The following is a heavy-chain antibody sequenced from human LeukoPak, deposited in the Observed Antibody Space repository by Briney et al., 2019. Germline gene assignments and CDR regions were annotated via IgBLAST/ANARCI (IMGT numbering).Heavy chain of an antibody. D-gene: IGHD2-15*01. CDR2: VYYSGNT. Sequence: PSETLSLTCTVSGASISTNYRSWIRQPPEKGLEWIGYVYYSGNTNYNPSLKSRVTISVDTLKNQFSLKMSSVTAADTATYYCARGEVAATGYDYWGQGTLVTVSS. CDR1: GASISTNY. J-gene: IGHJ4*02. V-gene: IGHV4-59*01. CDR3: ARGEVAATGYDY.